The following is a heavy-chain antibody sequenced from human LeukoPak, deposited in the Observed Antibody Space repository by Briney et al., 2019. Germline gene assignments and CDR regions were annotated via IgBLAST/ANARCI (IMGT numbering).Heavy chain of an antibody. CDR2: FDPEDGET. CDR3: ATVPKKYGDYQPFDY. V-gene: IGHV1-24*01. D-gene: IGHD4-17*01. J-gene: IGHJ4*02. CDR1: GYTFTSYD. Sequence: GASVKVSCKASGYTFTSYDINWVRQAPGKGLEWMGGFDPEDGETIYAQKFQGRVTMTEDTSTDTAYMELSSLRSEDTAVYYCATVPKKYGDYQPFDYWGQGTLVTVSS.